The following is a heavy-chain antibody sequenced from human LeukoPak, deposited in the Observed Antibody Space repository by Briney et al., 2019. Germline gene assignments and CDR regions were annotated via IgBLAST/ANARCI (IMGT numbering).Heavy chain of an antibody. Sequence: GRSLRLSCAASGFTFRSYSMHWVRQAPVRGLEAVAVISPDGTNIYYAGSVKGRFPISRDNSENTLYLQMNSLRAEDTALYYCSRDGEHGYNDIDFWGQGTLVTVSS. J-gene: IGHJ4*02. CDR2: ISPDGTNI. CDR1: GFTFRSYS. D-gene: IGHD5-24*01. CDR3: SRDGEHGYNDIDF. V-gene: IGHV3-30-3*01.